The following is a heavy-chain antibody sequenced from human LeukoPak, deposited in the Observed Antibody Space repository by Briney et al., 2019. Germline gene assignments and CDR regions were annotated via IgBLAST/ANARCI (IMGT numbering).Heavy chain of an antibody. J-gene: IGHJ4*02. D-gene: IGHD2-8*02. CDR2: INPGGSSI. CDR3: ASYLYWWSDLGY. CDR1: GFTFSSYW. Sequence: PGGSLRLSCAASGFTFSSYWMHWVRQVPGKGLVWVARINPGGSSITYADSVKGRFTISRDNAKNTLYLQMDSLRAEDTGVYYCASYLYWWSDLGYWGQGTLVTVSS. V-gene: IGHV3-74*01.